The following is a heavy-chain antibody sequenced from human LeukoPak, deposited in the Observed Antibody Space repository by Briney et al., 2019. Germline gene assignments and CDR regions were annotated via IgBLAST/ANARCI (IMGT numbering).Heavy chain of an antibody. CDR1: GFTFSSYA. V-gene: IGHV3-23*01. CDR3: AKDPTRVVPAAENFDY. J-gene: IGHJ4*02. Sequence: PGRSLRLSCAASGFTFSSYAMSWVRQAPGKGLEWVSAISGSGGSTYYADSVKGRFTISRDNSKNTLYLQMNSLRAEDTAVYYCAKDPTRVVPAAENFDYWGQGTLVTVSS. CDR2: ISGSGGST. D-gene: IGHD2-2*01.